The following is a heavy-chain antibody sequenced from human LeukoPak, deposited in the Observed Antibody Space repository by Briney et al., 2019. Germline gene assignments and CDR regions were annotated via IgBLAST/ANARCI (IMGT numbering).Heavy chain of an antibody. CDR3: AREADGSNAFDI. D-gene: IGHD4-23*01. CDR1: GGTFSGYA. J-gene: IGHJ3*02. CDR2: IIPIFGTA. Sequence: SVKVSCKASGGTFSGYAISWVRQAPGQGLEWMGGIIPIFGTANYARKFQGRVTITADKSTSTAYMELSSLRSEDTAVYYCAREADGSNAFDIWGQGTMVTVSS. V-gene: IGHV1-69*06.